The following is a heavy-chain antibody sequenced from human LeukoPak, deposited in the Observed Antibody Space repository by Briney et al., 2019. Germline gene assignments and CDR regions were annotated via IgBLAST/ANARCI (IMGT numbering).Heavy chain of an antibody. Sequence: PSETLSLTCAVYGGSFSGYYWSWIRQPPGKGLEWIGEIKHSGSTNYNPSLKSRVTISVDTSKNQFSLKLSSVTAADTAVYYCARGPRYYDILTGYYNVGNAFDIWGQGTMVTVSS. D-gene: IGHD3-9*01. CDR3: ARGPRYYDILTGYYNVGNAFDI. CDR2: IKHSGST. CDR1: GGSFSGYY. V-gene: IGHV4-34*01. J-gene: IGHJ3*02.